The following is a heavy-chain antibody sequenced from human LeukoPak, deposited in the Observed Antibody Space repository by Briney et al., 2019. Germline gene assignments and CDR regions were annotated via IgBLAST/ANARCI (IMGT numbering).Heavy chain of an antibody. J-gene: IGHJ4*02. CDR1: GLTFCDHA. D-gene: IGHD6-13*01. Sequence: PGRSRRLSCTTSGLTFCDHAMTWVRQAPGKGLEWVGFIRSTRYGGTTEYAASVKGRFSISSDDSKSIAYLQMNSLKTEDTAVYYCTRMYSGSSSWALDYWGQGTLVTVSS. CDR3: TRMYSGSSSWALDY. V-gene: IGHV3-49*04. CDR2: IRSTRYGGTT.